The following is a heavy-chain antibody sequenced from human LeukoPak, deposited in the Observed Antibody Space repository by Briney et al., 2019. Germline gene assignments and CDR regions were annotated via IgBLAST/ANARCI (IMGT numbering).Heavy chain of an antibody. Sequence: GGSLRLSCAASGFTFRSYWMHWVRQAPGKGLVCVSRINSDGSSTNYADSVKGRFTISRDNAKNTLYLQMNSLRTEDTAVHYCVRDPRFSENFDFWGQGTLVTVSS. CDR1: GFTFRSYW. D-gene: IGHD3-10*01. CDR3: VRDPRFSENFDF. V-gene: IGHV3-74*01. CDR2: INSDGSST. J-gene: IGHJ4*02.